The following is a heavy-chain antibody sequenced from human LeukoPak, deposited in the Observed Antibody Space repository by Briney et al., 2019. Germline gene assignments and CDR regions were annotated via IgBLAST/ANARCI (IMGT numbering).Heavy chain of an antibody. CDR2: IIPIFGTA. CDR1: GGTFSSYA. D-gene: IGHD5-24*01. V-gene: IGHV1-69*05. Sequence: ASVKVSCKASGGTFSSYAISWVRQAPGQGLEWMGGIIPIFGTANYAQKFQGRVTITTDESTSTAYMELSSLRSEDTAVYYCAREPKFKREGNNRRGEHWFAPWGQGTLVTVSS. CDR3: AREPKFKREGNNRRGEHWFAP. J-gene: IGHJ5*02.